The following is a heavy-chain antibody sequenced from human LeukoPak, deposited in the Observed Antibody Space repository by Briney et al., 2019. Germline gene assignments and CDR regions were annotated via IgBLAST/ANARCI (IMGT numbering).Heavy chain of an antibody. CDR2: IYSGGST. V-gene: IGHV3-66*01. D-gene: IGHD6-6*01. J-gene: IGHJ4*02. Sequence: GSLRLSCAASGFSVSNNYMSWVRQAPGKGLEWVSVIYSGGSTYYADSVKGRFTISRDNSKNTLYLQMNSLRAEDTAVYYCARDRSMATRLWTPTDYWGQGTLVTVSS. CDR3: ARDRSMATRLWTPTDY. CDR1: GFSVSNNY.